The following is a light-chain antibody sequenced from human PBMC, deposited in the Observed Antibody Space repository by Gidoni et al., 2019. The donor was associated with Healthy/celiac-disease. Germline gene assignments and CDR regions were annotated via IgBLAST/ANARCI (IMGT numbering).Light chain of an antibody. CDR3: QQYDNLPGT. J-gene: IGKJ5*01. CDR2: DAS. CDR1: QYISNY. Sequence: DIKMTQSPSSLSASVGDRVTITCQASQYISNYLNWYQQKPGKAPKLLINDASNLETGVPSRFSGSGSGTDFSFTISSLQPEDIATYYCQQYDNLPGTFGQGTRLEIK. V-gene: IGKV1-33*01.